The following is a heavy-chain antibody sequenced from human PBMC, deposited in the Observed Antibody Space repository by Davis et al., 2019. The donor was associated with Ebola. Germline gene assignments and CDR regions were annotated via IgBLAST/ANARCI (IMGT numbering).Heavy chain of an antibody. CDR2: IKSKTDGGTT. V-gene: IGHV3-15*01. D-gene: IGHD3-22*01. Sequence: GESLKISCAASGFTFSNAWMSWVRQAPGKGLEWVGRIKSKTDGGTTDYAAPVKGRFTISRDDSKNTLYLQMNSLKTEDTAVYYCTTAHWYYYDSSGYYFDYWGQGTLVTVSS. CDR3: TTAHWYYYDSSGYYFDY. J-gene: IGHJ4*02. CDR1: GFTFSNAW.